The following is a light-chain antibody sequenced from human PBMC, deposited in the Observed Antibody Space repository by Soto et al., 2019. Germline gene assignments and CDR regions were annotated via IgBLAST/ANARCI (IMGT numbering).Light chain of an antibody. Sequence: EIQMTQSPSSLSASVGDRVTITCQASQTISTYLNWYQHKAGKAPKLLIYAASTLQSGVPSRFSGSGSGTNFSLTISSLQPEDFARYYCQQSYSVPLTFGPGTKVDIK. V-gene: IGKV1-39*01. CDR2: AAS. CDR3: QQSYSVPLT. CDR1: QTISTY. J-gene: IGKJ3*01.